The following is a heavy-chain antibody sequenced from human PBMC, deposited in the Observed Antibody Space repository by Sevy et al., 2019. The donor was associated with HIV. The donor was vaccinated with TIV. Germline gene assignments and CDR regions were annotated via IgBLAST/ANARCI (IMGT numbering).Heavy chain of an antibody. J-gene: IGHJ4*02. Sequence: SETLSLTCTVSGGSISSSNYYWGWIRQPPGKGLEWIANIYYTGSTYYNPSLKRRGTIFADTSKSQFSLKLSSVTAADTAVYYCARQMHYYDSAGYYHWDYWGQGTLVTVSS. CDR1: GGSISSSNYY. CDR3: ARQMHYYDSAGYYHWDY. CDR2: IYYTGST. D-gene: IGHD3-22*01. V-gene: IGHV4-39*01.